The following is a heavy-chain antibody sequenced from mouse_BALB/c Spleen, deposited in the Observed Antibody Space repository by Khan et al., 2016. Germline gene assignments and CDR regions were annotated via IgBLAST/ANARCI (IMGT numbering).Heavy chain of an antibody. V-gene: IGHV5-6-3*01. J-gene: IGHJ2*01. D-gene: IGHD1-1*01. CDR2: INSNGGST. CDR3: ARGITTVFYY. CDR1: GFTFSSYG. Sequence: EVELVESGGGLVQPGGSLKLSCAASGFTFSSYGMSWVRQTPDKRLELVATINSNGGSTYYPDSVKGRFTISRDTAKNTLYMQMSSLKSEDTAMYYCARGITTVFYYWGQGTTLTVSS.